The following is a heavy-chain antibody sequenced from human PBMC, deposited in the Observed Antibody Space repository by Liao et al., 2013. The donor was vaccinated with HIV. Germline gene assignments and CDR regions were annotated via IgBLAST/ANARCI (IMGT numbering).Heavy chain of an antibody. Sequence: QVQLQESGPGLVNPSQTLSLTCTVSGGSISSGDYYWTWIRQPAGKGLEWIGRIYTSGSTNYNPSLKSRVTMSVDTSKNQFSLKLSSLTAADSALYYCARSSPSWTGYYTGNHWGQGTLVTVSS. CDR2: IYTSGST. J-gene: IGHJ5*02. V-gene: IGHV4-61*02. CDR3: ARSSPSWTGYYTGNH. D-gene: IGHD3/OR15-3a*01. CDR1: GGSISSGDYY.